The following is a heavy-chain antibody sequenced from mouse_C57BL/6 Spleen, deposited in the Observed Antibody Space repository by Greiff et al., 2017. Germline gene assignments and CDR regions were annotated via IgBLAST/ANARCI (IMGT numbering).Heavy chain of an antibody. CDR2: IDPSDSET. CDR1: GYTFTSYW. CDR3: SRRAYYGYDEGYYYAMDY. D-gene: IGHD2-9*01. J-gene: IGHJ4*01. V-gene: IGHV1-52*01. Sequence: QVQLQQPGAELVRPGSSVKLSCKASGYTFTSYWMHWVKQRPIQGLEWIGNIDPSDSETHYNQQFKDKATLTVDKSSSTAYMQLSSLTSEDSAVYYCSRRAYYGYDEGYYYAMDYWGQGTTVTVSS.